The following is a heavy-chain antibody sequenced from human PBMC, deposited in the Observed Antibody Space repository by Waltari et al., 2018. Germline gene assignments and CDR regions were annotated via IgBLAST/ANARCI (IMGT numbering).Heavy chain of an antibody. CDR1: GDSLSNYY. J-gene: IGHJ5*01. D-gene: IGHD3-3*01. Sequence: QVQLRESGPGLVKPSETLFLTSSFSGDSLSNYYWTWIRQAPGKGRAWIAYVRNTGDSKCTPSLQSRVNGSAVASNNQFSLRLTPVTASDTAGYFCARLPRYQYVSVGFGWGFLDSWGQGILVTVSS. CDR2: VRNTGDS. CDR3: ARLPRYQYVSVGFGWGFLDS. V-gene: IGHV4-4*08.